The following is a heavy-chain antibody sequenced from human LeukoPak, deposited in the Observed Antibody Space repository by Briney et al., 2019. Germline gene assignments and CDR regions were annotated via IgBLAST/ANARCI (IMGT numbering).Heavy chain of an antibody. CDR1: GFTFISYS. Sequence: GGSLRLSCAASGFTFISYSMNWVRKAPGKGLEWVSSISSGSSYIYYADSVKGRFTISRDNAKNSLYLQMNSLRAEDMALYYCAKDKSDSGFGYFDYWGQGTLVTVSS. V-gene: IGHV3-21*04. CDR3: AKDKSDSGFGYFDY. D-gene: IGHD1-26*01. CDR2: ISSGSSYI. J-gene: IGHJ4*02.